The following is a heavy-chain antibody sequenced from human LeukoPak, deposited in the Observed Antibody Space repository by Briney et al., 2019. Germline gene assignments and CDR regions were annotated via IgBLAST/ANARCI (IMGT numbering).Heavy chain of an antibody. Sequence: PGGSLRLSCAASGFTFSIYGMHWVRQAPGKGLEWVAAISYDGSNKYYADSVKGRFTISRDNSKSMVYLQMNSLRAEDTAVYYCAKDFGQQLILGWFDPWGQGTLVTVSS. CDR3: AKDFGQQLILGWFDP. CDR2: ISYDGSNK. CDR1: GFTFSIYG. V-gene: IGHV3-30*18. D-gene: IGHD4-11*01. J-gene: IGHJ5*02.